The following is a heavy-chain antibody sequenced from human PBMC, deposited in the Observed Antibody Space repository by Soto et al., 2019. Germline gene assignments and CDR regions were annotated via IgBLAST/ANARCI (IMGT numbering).Heavy chain of an antibody. J-gene: IGHJ2*01. CDR1: GFTFSSYW. Sequence: PGGSLRLSCAASGFTFSSYWMSWVRQAPGKGLERVSIIYSGGSTYYADSVKGRFTIFRDNSKNTLYLQMNSLRAEDTAVYYCARGVETGATWHFDRWGRGDLVTVSS. CDR3: ARGVETGATWHFDR. V-gene: IGHV3-66*01. D-gene: IGHD1-1*01. CDR2: IYSGGST.